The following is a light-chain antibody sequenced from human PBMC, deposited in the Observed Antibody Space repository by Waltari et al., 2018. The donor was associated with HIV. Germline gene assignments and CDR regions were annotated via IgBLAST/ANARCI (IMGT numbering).Light chain of an antibody. CDR2: NVS. CDR1: SSDVGAYNY. V-gene: IGLV2-11*01. CDR3: SSYAGTSNFVL. J-gene: IGLJ2*01. Sequence: QSALTQPRSGSESPGQSVTISCTGTSSDVGAYNYGSWYQQHPGRAPKFIIYNVSERPSGVPDRFSGSKSGHTASLTISGLQAEDEADYYCSSYAGTSNFVLFGGGTKLTFL.